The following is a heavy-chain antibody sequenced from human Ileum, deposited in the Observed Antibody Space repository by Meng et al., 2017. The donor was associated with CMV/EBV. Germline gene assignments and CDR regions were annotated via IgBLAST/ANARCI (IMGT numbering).Heavy chain of an antibody. CDR2: IYWDDDK. J-gene: IGHJ4*02. Sequence: ITLQESCPTLVKPTQNLTLTCSLSGFSLTRSGMGVGWIRKPPGKALEWLSLIYWDDDKRYSPSLNNRLTITKDASKNKVVLSLNSIGPVDTATYYCAQTGPVRDYFQYWGQGTLVTVSS. V-gene: IGHV2-5*02. CDR1: GFSLTRSGMG. D-gene: IGHD1-1*01. CDR3: AQTGPVRDYFQY.